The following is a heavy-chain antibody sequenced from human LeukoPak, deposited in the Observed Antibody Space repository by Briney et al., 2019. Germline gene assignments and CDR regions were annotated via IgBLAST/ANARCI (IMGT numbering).Heavy chain of an antibody. CDR3: ARFSGSYSWFDP. Sequence: SETLSLTCTVSGGSISSYYWSWLRQPPGKGLEWVGYIYYSGSTNYNPSRKSRVTISVDTSKNQFSLKLSSVTAADTAVYYCARFSGSYSWFDPWGQGTLVTVSS. V-gene: IGHV4-59*08. J-gene: IGHJ5*02. CDR2: IYYSGST. CDR1: GGSISSYY. D-gene: IGHD1-26*01.